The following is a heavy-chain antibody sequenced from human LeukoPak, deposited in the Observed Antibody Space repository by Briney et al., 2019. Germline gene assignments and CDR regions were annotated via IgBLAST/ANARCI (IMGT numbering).Heavy chain of an antibody. CDR2: IYSGGST. Sequence: PGGSLRLSCAASGFTVSSNYMSWVRQAPGKGLEWVSVIYSGGSTYYADPVKGRFTISRDDSRNTLYLQMNSLRGDDTAVYYCARSVPDYTRFDYWGQGALVTVSS. CDR1: GFTVSSNY. D-gene: IGHD4-11*01. CDR3: ARSVPDYTRFDY. J-gene: IGHJ4*02. V-gene: IGHV3-53*01.